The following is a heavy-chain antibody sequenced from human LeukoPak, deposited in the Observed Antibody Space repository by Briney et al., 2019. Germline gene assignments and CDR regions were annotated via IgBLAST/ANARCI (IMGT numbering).Heavy chain of an antibody. CDR1: GGTFSSYA. D-gene: IGHD1-7*01. CDR3: ARYLGYNFNYHFDY. V-gene: IGHV1-69*13. CDR2: IIPIFGTA. Sequence: SVKVSCKASGGTFSSYAISWVRQAPGQGLEWMGGIIPIFGTANYAQKFQGRVTITADESTSTAYMELSSLRSDDTAVYYCARYLGYNFNYHFDYWGQGTLVTVSS. J-gene: IGHJ4*02.